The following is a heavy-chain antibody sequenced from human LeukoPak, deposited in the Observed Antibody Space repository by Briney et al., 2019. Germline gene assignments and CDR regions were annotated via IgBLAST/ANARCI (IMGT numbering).Heavy chain of an antibody. J-gene: IGHJ4*02. V-gene: IGHV4-34*01. Sequence: SETLSLTCAVYGGSFSGYYWSWIRQPPGKGLEWIREINHSGSTNYNPSLKSRVTISVDTSKNQFSLKLSSVTAADTAVYYCARLNVAVAGYYFDYWGQGTLVTVSS. CDR1: GGSFSGYY. CDR2: INHSGST. CDR3: ARLNVAVAGYYFDY. D-gene: IGHD6-19*01.